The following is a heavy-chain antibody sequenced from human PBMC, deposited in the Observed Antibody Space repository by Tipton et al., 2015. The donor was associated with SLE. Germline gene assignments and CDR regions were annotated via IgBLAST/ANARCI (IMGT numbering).Heavy chain of an antibody. CDR3: ARGSNGWYPHEYFPH. CDR2: IYASGST. Sequence: TLSLTCTVSGDSITSSYWSWIRQPAGKGLEWIGRIYASGSTDYNPSLKSRVTMSVDTSKNQFSLKLSSVTAADTAVYYCARGSNGWYPHEYFPHWGQGTLVTVSS. V-gene: IGHV4-4*07. J-gene: IGHJ1*01. CDR1: GDSITSSY. D-gene: IGHD6-19*01.